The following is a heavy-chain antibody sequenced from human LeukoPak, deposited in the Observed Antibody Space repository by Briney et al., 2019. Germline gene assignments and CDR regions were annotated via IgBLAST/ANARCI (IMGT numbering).Heavy chain of an antibody. CDR1: GGSISSYY. Sequence: NPSETLSLTCTVSGGSISSYYCSWIRQSPGKGLEWIGYINYSGGTDYNPSLKSRVTIPVDTSKNQFSLKLNSVTAADTAVYYCAREGYGDNSGALDYWGRGTLVTVSS. D-gene: IGHD4-23*01. CDR3: AREGYGDNSGALDY. CDR2: INYSGGT. J-gene: IGHJ4*02. V-gene: IGHV4-59*01.